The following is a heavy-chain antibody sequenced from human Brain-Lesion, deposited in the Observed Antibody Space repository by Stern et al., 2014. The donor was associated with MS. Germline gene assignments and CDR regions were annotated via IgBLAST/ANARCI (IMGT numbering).Heavy chain of an antibody. CDR2: INHGGTP. Sequence: QVQLQQWGAGLLKPSETLSLTCAVYGGSFSGYYWSWIRQPPGKGLAWIGGINHGGTPNYTPSLRSRVTLSGDTSKKQFSLKLSSVTAADTAVYYCARLRDPSPFDYWGQGTLVTVSS. J-gene: IGHJ4*02. CDR1: GGSFSGYY. D-gene: IGHD6-6*01. V-gene: IGHV4-34*01. CDR3: ARLRDPSPFDY.